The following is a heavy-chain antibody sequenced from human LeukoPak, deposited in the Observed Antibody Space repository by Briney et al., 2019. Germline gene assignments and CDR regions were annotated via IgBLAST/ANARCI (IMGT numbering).Heavy chain of an antibody. CDR1: GGTFSRYP. CDR2: IIPILGIA. Sequence: GASVKVSCKASGGTFSRYPISWVRQAPGQGLEWMGRIIPILGIANYAQKFQGRVTITADKSTSTAYMELSSLRSEDTAVYYCASGDQDIVVVPAVWGQGTLVTVSS. J-gene: IGHJ4*02. CDR3: ASGDQDIVVVPAV. D-gene: IGHD2-2*01. V-gene: IGHV1-69*02.